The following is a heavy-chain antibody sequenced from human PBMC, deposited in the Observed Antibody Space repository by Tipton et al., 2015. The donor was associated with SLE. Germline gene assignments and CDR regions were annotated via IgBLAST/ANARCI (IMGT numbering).Heavy chain of an antibody. D-gene: IGHD5-24*01. J-gene: IGHJ3*02. CDR3: ASKDGYNSPVAFDI. V-gene: IGHV4-59*06. CDR2: IYYSGST. CDR1: GGSISSHY. Sequence: TLSLTCTVSGGSISSHYWSWIREPPGKGLEWIGYIYYSGSTYYNPSLQSRVTISVDTSKNQFSLKLSSVTAADTAVYYCASKDGYNSPVAFDIWGQGTMVTVSS.